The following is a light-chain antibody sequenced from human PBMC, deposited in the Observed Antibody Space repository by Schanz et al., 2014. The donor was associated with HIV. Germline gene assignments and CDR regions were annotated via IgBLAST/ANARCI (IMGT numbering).Light chain of an antibody. J-gene: IGLJ2*01. CDR1: NNDVGFYDS. Sequence: SVLTQPASVSGSPGQSITISCTGTNNDVGFYDSVAWYQQHPGQAPKVVIYDVRSRPSGVSDRFSGSKSGNTASLTISGLQADDEADYYCSSYTTSSTLVFGGGTKLTVL. V-gene: IGLV2-14*03. CDR3: SSYTTSSTLV. CDR2: DVR.